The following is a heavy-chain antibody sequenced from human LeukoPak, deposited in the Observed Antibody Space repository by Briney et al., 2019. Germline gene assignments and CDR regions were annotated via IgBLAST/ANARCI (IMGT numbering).Heavy chain of an antibody. Sequence: GGSLRLSCAASGFPFSAYWVHWVRQAPGKGLVWVSRINTDGTYTSYADSVKGRFTISRDNAQNTLFLQMTSLRVEDTAVYYCAKDMTGPDDSWGPGTLVTVSS. CDR1: GFPFSAYW. D-gene: IGHD3-16*01. CDR2: INTDGTYT. J-gene: IGHJ4*02. CDR3: AKDMTGPDDS. V-gene: IGHV3-74*01.